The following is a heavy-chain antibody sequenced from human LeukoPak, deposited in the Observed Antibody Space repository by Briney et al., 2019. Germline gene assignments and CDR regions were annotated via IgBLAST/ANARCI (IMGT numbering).Heavy chain of an antibody. CDR1: GGSIRSGDHY. J-gene: IGHJ5*02. CDR2: IYYSGST. Sequence: SETLSLTCTVSGGSIRSGDHYWGWIRQPPGKGLEWIGRIYYSGSTYYNPSLKSRVTISVDTSKNQFSLKLSSVTAADTAVYYCARHGEAAAGPNWFDPWGQGTLVTVSS. CDR3: ARHGEAAAGPNWFDP. V-gene: IGHV4-39*01. D-gene: IGHD6-13*01.